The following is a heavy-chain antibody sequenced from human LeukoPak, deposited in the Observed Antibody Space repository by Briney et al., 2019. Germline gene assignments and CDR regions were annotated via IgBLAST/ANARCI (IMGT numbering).Heavy chain of an antibody. Sequence: PGGSLRLSCAASGFTFGSYWMSWVRQAPGKALEWVANIKQDGSEKYYVDSVKGRFTISRDNAKNSLYLQMNSLRAEDTAVYYCARGFQYEAYWGQGTLVTVSS. CDR1: GFTFGSYW. V-gene: IGHV3-7*01. CDR2: IKQDGSEK. CDR3: ARGFQYEAY. J-gene: IGHJ4*02. D-gene: IGHD2-2*01.